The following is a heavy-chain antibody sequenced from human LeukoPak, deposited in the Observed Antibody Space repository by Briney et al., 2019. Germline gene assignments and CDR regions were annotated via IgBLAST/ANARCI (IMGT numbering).Heavy chain of an antibody. Sequence: PSETLSLTCTVSGGSISSYYWSWIRQPAGKGLEWIGRIYTSGSTNYNPSLKSRVTISADTSKNQFSLKLYSVTAADTAVYYCARGGYCGGDCYFYYWGQGTLVTVSS. CDR2: IYTSGST. J-gene: IGHJ4*02. CDR3: ARGGYCGGDCYFYY. V-gene: IGHV4-4*07. CDR1: GGSISSYY. D-gene: IGHD2-21*02.